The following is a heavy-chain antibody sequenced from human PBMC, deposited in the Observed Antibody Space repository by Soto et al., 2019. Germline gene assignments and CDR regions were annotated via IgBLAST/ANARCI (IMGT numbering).Heavy chain of an antibody. J-gene: IGHJ4*02. CDR1: GFTFNTHW. CDR3: ARGGAMGVDY. D-gene: IGHD1-26*01. V-gene: IGHV3-74*01. Sequence: GGSLRLSCTASGFTFNTHWMHWVRQAPGKGLVWVSRIYFDGITTNYADSVKGRLTVSRDSAKNTVYLHVNTLRDEDTAVYYCARGGAMGVDYWGQGTLVTVSS. CDR2: IYFDGITT.